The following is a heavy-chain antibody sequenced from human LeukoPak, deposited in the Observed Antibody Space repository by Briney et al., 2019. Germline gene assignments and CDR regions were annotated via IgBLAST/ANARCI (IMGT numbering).Heavy chain of an antibody. V-gene: IGHV3-53*01. J-gene: IGHJ4*02. Sequence: GGSLRLSCAASGFTVSSNYMSWVRQAPGKGLEWVSVLYGGGTTYYADSVKGRFTISRDKSKNTLFLQRNSLRAEDTAVYYCARGPRPYYFDYWGQGTLVTVSS. CDR3: ARGPRPYYFDY. CDR1: GFTVSSNY. CDR2: LYGGGTT.